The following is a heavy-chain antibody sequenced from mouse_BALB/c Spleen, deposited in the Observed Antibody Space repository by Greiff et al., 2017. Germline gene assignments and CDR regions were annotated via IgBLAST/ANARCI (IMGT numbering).Heavy chain of an antibody. CDR1: GFTFSSFG. CDR2: ISSGSSTI. CDR3: ARGTGTGWYFDV. D-gene: IGHD4-1*01. J-gene: IGHJ1*01. V-gene: IGHV5-17*02. Sequence: EVMLVESGGGLVQPGGSRKLSCAASGFTFSSFGMHWVRQAPEKGLEWVAYISSGSSTIYYADTVKGRFTISRDNPKNTLFLQMTSLRSEDTAMYYCARGTGTGWYFDVWGAGTTVTVSS.